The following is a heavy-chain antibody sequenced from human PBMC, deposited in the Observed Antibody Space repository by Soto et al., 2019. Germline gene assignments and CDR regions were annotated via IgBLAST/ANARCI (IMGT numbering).Heavy chain of an antibody. CDR3: ARALWFGELFFDWFDP. D-gene: IGHD3-10*01. V-gene: IGHV1-3*01. CDR2: INAGNGNT. Sequence: ASVKVSCKASGYTFTSYPIHWVRQAPGQRLEWMGWINAGNGNTKYSQKFQGRVTITRDTSASTAYMELSSLRSEDTAVYYCARALWFGELFFDWFDPWGQGTLVTVSS. CDR1: GYTFTSYP. J-gene: IGHJ5*02.